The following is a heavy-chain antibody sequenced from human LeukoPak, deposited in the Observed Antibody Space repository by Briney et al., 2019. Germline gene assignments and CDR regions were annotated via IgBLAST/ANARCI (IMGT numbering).Heavy chain of an antibody. D-gene: IGHD2-2*01. J-gene: IGHJ4*02. Sequence: SETLSLTCAVYGGSFSGYYWSWIRQPPGKGLEWIGEINHSGSTNYNPSLKSRVTISVDTSKNQFSLKLSSVTAADTAVYYCATGLDQPLNKRFDYWGQGTLVTVSS. CDR2: INHSGST. CDR3: ATGLDQPLNKRFDY. V-gene: IGHV4-34*01. CDR1: GGSFSGYY.